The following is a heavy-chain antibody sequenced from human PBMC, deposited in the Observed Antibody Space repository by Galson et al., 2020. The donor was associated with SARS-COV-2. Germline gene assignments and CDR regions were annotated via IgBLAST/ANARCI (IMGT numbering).Heavy chain of an antibody. CDR1: GGSISSGGYY. J-gene: IGHJ4*02. D-gene: IGHD3-3*01. V-gene: IGHV4-31*03. CDR3: ARGFAIFGVVISNFDC. Sequence: SETLSLTCTVSGGSISSGGYYWSWIRQHPGKGLEWIGYIYYSGSTYYNPSLKSRVTISVDTSKNQFSLKLSSVTAADTAVYYCARGFAIFGVVISNFDCWGQGTLVTVSS. CDR2: IYYSGST.